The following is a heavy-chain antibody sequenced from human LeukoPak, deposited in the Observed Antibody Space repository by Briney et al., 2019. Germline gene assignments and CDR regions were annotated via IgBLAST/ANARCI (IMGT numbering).Heavy chain of an antibody. CDR3: AKDYSRDSSSSDY. J-gene: IGHJ4*02. CDR2: LNSRGTTT. CDR1: GFTFSSYG. V-gene: IGHV3-23*01. Sequence: GGSLRLSCAASGFTFSSYGMTWVRQAPGKGLEWVSSLNSRGTTTYYADSVKGRFTISRDNSKNTLYLQMNSLRAEDTAVYYCAKDYSRDSSSSDYWGQGTLVTVSS. D-gene: IGHD6-6*01.